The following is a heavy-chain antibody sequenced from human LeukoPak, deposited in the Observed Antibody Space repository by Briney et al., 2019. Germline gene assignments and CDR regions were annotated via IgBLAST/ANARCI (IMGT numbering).Heavy chain of an antibody. V-gene: IGHV3-74*01. CDR1: GFTFGSYW. CDR3: ARAGYCSGGSCYFDY. D-gene: IGHD2-15*01. Sequence: SGGSLRLSCAASGFTFGSYWMHWVRQAPGKGLVWVSRINTDGSSTSDADSVRGRVTISRDNAKNTLYLQMNSLSAEHTAVYYCARAGYCSGGSCYFDYWGQGVQVFVSS. CDR2: INTDGSST. J-gene: IGHJ4*02.